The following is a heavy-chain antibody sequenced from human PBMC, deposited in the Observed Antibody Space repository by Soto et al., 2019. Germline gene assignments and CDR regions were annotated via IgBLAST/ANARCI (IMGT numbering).Heavy chain of an antibody. CDR2: IIPLLGMA. Sequence: QVQLVQSGTEVKKXXSSVKVSCKASGDAFNTYTISWVRQAPGQGLEWMGRIIPLLGMADYAQKFQGRVTITADTSTRTAYMDLISLRSEDTAVYYCGRANSGSNQGFDYWGQGTLVTVSS. D-gene: IGHD1-26*01. CDR3: GRANSGSNQGFDY. V-gene: IGHV1-69*02. J-gene: IGHJ4*02. CDR1: GDAFNTYT.